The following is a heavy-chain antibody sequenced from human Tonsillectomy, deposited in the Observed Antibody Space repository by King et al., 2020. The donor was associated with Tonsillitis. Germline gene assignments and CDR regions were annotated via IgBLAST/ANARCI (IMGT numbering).Heavy chain of an antibody. Sequence: VQLVESGAEVKKPGESLKISCKGSGYNFTSYWIGWVRQMPGKGLEWMGIIYPDDSDTRYNPSFQGQVSFSADKSISTAYLQWNSLKASDTAMYYCARQATVTSYYYYYMGVWGKGTTVTVSS. CDR3: ARQATVTSYYYYYMGV. CDR1: GYNFTSYW. CDR2: IYPDDSDT. J-gene: IGHJ6*03. V-gene: IGHV5-51*01. D-gene: IGHD4-11*01.